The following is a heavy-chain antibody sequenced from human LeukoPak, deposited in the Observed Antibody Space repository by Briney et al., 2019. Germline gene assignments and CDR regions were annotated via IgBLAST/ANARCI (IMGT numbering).Heavy chain of an antibody. V-gene: IGHV1-46*01. CDR1: GYTFTSYY. J-gene: IGHJ6*02. Sequence: ASVKVSCKASGYTFTSYYMHWERQAPGQGLEWMGIINPSGGSTSYAQKFQGRVTMTRDTSTSTVYMELSSLRSEDTAVYYCARERVVPERFPYYYGMDVWGQGTVVTVSS. CDR2: INPSGGST. CDR3: ARERVVPERFPYYYGMDV. D-gene: IGHD2-2*01.